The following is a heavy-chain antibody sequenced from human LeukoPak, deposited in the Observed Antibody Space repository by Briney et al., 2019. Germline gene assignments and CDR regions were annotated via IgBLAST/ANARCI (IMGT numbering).Heavy chain of an antibody. CDR2: VGGGNSIT. V-gene: IGHV3-23*01. J-gene: IGHJ4*02. D-gene: IGHD1-1*01. Sequence: GGSLRLPCAASGFTFSTYAMSWVRQAPGKGLKWVSAVGGGNSITYYTDSVKGRFTISRDNSKNTVYLQMNSLRAEDTAVYYCAKGFWRYLDYWGQGTLVTVSS. CDR3: AKGFWRYLDY. CDR1: GFTFSTYA.